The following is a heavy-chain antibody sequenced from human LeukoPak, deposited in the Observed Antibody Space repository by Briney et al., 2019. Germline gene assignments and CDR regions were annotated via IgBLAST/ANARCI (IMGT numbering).Heavy chain of an antibody. CDR3: ARGSGSGYYYYYMDV. CDR2: ISSNGGST. CDR1: GFTFSSYA. V-gene: IGHV3-64*01. Sequence: PGGSLRLSCAASGFTFSSYAMHWGRQAPGKGLEYVSAISSNGGSTYYANSVKGRFTISRDNSKNTLYLQMGSLRAEDMAVYYCARGSGSGYYYYYMDVWGKGTTVTISS. J-gene: IGHJ6*03. D-gene: IGHD3-10*01.